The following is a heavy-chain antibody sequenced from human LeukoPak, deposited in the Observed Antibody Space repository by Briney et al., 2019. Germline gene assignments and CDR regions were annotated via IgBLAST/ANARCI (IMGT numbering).Heavy chain of an antibody. CDR3: ARVMVRGVIPDY. V-gene: IGHV5-51*01. CDR1: GYSFTSYW. CDR2: IYPGDSDT. Sequence: KSGESLKISWKGSGYSFTSYWIGWVRRMPGRGLGWMGIIYPGDSDTRYSPSFQGQVTISADKSISTAYLQWSRLKASDTAMYYCARVMVRGVIPDYWGQGTLVTVSS. J-gene: IGHJ4*02. D-gene: IGHD3-10*01.